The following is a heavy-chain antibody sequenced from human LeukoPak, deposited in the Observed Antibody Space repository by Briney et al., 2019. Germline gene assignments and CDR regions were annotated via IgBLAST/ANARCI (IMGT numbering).Heavy chain of an antibody. CDR2: IYYSGST. D-gene: IGHD3-3*02. Sequence: SEALSLTCTVSGVSISSRAYYWTWIRQPPGKGLEWIGYIYYSGSTNYNPSLKSRVTISVDTSKNQFSLKLSSVTAADTAVYYCARVISYYYYMDVWGKGTTVTVSS. J-gene: IGHJ6*03. CDR3: ARVISYYYYMDV. V-gene: IGHV4-61*08. CDR1: GVSISSRAYY.